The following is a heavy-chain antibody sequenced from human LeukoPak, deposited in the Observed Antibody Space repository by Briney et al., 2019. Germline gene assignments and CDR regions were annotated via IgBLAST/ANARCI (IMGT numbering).Heavy chain of an antibody. CDR3: AKEGSNGDFDY. D-gene: IGHD1-26*01. Sequence: AASVKVSCKASGYTFTSYGLSWVRQAPGQGLEWIGWISAYNGNTNYAQKLQGRVTMTTDTSTSTAYMELRSLRAEDTAVYYCAKEGSNGDFDYWGQGTLVTVSS. V-gene: IGHV1-18*01. J-gene: IGHJ4*02. CDR1: GYTFTSYG. CDR2: ISAYNGNT.